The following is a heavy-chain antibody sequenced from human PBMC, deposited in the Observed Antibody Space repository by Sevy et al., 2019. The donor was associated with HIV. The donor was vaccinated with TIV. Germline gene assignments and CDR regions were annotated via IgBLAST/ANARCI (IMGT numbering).Heavy chain of an antibody. D-gene: IGHD1-26*01. J-gene: IGHJ4*02. CDR2: IKSKTDGGTT. CDR1: GFTFSNAW. V-gene: IGHV3-15*01. CDR3: TKIVGGTTWYFDY. Sequence: GGSLRLSCAASGFTFSNAWMSWVRQAPGKGLEWVGRIKSKTDGGTTDYAAPVKGRFTISRDDSKNTPYLQMNSLKTDDAAVYYCTKIVGGTTWYFDYWGQGTLVTVSS.